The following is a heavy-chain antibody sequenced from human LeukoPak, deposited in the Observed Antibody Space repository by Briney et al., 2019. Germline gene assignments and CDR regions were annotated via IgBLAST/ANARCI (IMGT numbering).Heavy chain of an antibody. CDR1: GFTFGDYA. V-gene: IGHV3-49*03. CDR2: IRSKVYGGTT. CDR3: TTDPDYGGNSASDY. Sequence: PGRSLRLSCTAFGFTFGDYAMSWFRQAPGKGLEWVTFIRSKVYGGTTEYAASVEGRFTISRDDSKNTLYLQMNSLKTEDTAVYYCTTDPDYGGNSASDYWGQGTLVTVSS. J-gene: IGHJ4*02. D-gene: IGHD4-23*01.